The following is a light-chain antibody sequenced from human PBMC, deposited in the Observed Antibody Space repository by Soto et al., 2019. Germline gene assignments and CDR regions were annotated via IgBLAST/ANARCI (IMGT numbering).Light chain of an antibody. J-gene: IGLJ1*01. V-gene: IGLV2-11*01. CDR3: CSYAGSFRV. CDR2: DVS. Sequence: QSVLTQPRSVSGSPGQSVTISCTGTSSDVGGYNYVSWYQQHPGKAPKLMIYDVSKRPSGVPDRFSGSKSGNTASLTISGFQAEDEADYYCCSYAGSFRVFGTGTRSPS. CDR1: SSDVGGYNY.